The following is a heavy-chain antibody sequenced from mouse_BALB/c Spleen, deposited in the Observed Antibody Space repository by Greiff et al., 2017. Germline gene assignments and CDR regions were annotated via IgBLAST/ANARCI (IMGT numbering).Heavy chain of an antibody. CDR3: AREEAHYYGSSYSWFAY. D-gene: IGHD1-1*01. CDR1: GFTFSDYY. Sequence: EVQGVESGGGLVKPGGSLKLSCAASGFTFSDYYMYWVRQTPEKRLEWVATISDGGSYTYYPDSVKGRFTISRDNAKNNLYLQMSSLKSEDTAMYYCAREEAHYYGSSYSWFAYWGQGTLVTVSA. J-gene: IGHJ3*01. V-gene: IGHV5-4*02. CDR2: ISDGGSYT.